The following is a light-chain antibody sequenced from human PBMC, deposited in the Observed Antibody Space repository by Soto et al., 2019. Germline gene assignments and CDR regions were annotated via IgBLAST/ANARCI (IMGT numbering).Light chain of an antibody. J-gene: IGKJ4*01. V-gene: IGKV3-20*01. CDR2: GSS. CDR3: RQYCTSPLT. Sequence: VLTQCPGTLSLSPGARATLSCRASQSITSLYIGWYQQKPGQAPRLLIYGSSSKATVIPDRISGSGSETDFTLTIRRLKPEDCAVYDCRQYCTSPLTFGGGTKADIK. CDR1: QSITSLY.